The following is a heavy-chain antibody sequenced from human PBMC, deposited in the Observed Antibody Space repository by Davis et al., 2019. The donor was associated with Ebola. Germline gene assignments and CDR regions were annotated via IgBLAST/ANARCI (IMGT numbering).Heavy chain of an antibody. Sequence: GGSLTLSCTASGFTFSDYEMNWVRQTPEKGLEWVSYISPSASRMFYAESVKGRFTISRDDAKNSLFLQMNSLRVEDTAVYYCVPGTWIRGQGRLVTVSS. V-gene: IGHV3-48*03. CDR1: GFTFSDYE. CDR3: VPGTWI. D-gene: IGHD5-18*01. CDR2: ISPSASRM. J-gene: IGHJ4*02.